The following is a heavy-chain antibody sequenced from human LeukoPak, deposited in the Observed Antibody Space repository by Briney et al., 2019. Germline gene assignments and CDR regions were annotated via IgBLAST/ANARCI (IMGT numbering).Heavy chain of an antibody. J-gene: IGHJ6*03. CDR2: IYYSGST. CDR1: GGSISSYY. CDR3: ASSPERVSYYYYYYMDV. D-gene: IGHD1-14*01. Sequence: SETLSLTCTVSGGSISSYYWSWIRQPPGKGLEWIGYIYYSGSTNYNPSLKSRVTISVDTSKNQFSLKLSSVTAADTAVYYCASSPERVSYYYYYYMDVWGKGTTVTVSS. V-gene: IGHV4-59*01.